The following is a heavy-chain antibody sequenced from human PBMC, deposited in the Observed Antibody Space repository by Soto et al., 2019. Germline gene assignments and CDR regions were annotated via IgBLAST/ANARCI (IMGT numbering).Heavy chain of an antibody. CDR1: GYTFTGYY. J-gene: IGHJ6*02. CDR3: ARERYQVISDGMDV. Sequence: ASVKVSCKASGYTFTGYYVRWVREAPGQGLEWMGWINPETGATSYAQKFQGRVTLSRDTSINTAYLELSSLRFDDAAVYFCARERYQVISDGMDVWGQGTTVTVSS. D-gene: IGHD2-2*01. CDR2: INPETGAT. V-gene: IGHV1-2*02.